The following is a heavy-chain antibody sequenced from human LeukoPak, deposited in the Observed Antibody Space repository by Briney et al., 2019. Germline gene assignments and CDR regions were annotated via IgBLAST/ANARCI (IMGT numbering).Heavy chain of an antibody. CDR3: ARDQMPKWDDAFDI. D-gene: IGHD1-26*01. V-gene: IGHV3-7*03. Sequence: GGSLRLSCAASGFTFSSYWMSWVRQAPGKGLEWVANINQDGSEKNHVDSVEGRFTISRDNAKNSLFLQMNSLRAEDTAVYYCARDQMPKWDDAFDIWGQGTMVTVSS. J-gene: IGHJ3*02. CDR2: INQDGSEK. CDR1: GFTFSSYW.